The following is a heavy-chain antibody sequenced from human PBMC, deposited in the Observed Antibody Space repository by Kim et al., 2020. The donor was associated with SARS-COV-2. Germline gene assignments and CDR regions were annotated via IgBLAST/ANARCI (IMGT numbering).Heavy chain of an antibody. D-gene: IGHD6-6*01. J-gene: IGHJ4*02. CDR2: INHSGST. CDR3: ARGTSIPRVYPNIAARGGKMDY. Sequence: SETLSLTCAVYGGSFSGYYWSWIRQPPGKGLEWIGEINHSGSTNYNPSLKSRVTISVDTSKNQFSLKLSSVTAADTAVYYCARGTSIPRVYPNIAARGGKMDYWGQGTLVTVSS. V-gene: IGHV4-34*01. CDR1: GGSFSGYY.